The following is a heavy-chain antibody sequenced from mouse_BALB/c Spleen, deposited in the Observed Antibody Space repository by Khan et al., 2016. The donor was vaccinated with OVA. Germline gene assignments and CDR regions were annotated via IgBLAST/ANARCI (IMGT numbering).Heavy chain of an antibody. CDR3: ARSMGVLRGAMDY. CDR2: INPYNDDT. D-gene: IGHD1-1*01. Sequence: VQLQQPGPELVKPGASVKMSCKASGYTFTTYVIHWVKQKPGQGLEWFGYINPYNDDTKYNEKFKGKATLTSDKSSTTAYMEFSSLTSEDSAVYYCARSMGVLRGAMDYWGQGTSVTVSS. CDR1: GYTFTTYV. J-gene: IGHJ4*01. V-gene: IGHV1S136*01.